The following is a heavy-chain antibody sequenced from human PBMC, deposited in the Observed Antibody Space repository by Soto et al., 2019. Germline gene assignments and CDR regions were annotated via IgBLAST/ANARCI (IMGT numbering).Heavy chain of an antibody. D-gene: IGHD4-17*01. J-gene: IGHJ6*02. CDR3: ARAHETHDYGGIPVQNYYYGMDV. V-gene: IGHV1-69*13. CDR2: IIPIFGTA. CDR1: GGAFSIYA. Sequence: SVKGSWKTAGGAFSIYAVSWVRQAPGQGLEWMGGIIPIFGTANYAQKFQGRVTITADESTSTAYMELSSLRSEDTAVYYCARAHETHDYGGIPVQNYYYGMDVWGQGSTVTVSS.